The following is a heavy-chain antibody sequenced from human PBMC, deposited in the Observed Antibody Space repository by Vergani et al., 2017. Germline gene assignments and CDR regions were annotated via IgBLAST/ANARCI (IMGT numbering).Heavy chain of an antibody. D-gene: IGHD2-15*01. CDR1: GFTFSSYS. J-gene: IGHJ4*02. Sequence: VQLVESGGGVVQPGRSLRLSCAASGFTFSSYSMNWVRQAPGKGLEWVSYISSSSSTIYYADSVKGRFTISRDNAKNSLYLQMNSLRAEDTAVYYCARDRRLGYCSGGSCSGFGYWGQGTLVTVSS. V-gene: IGHV3-48*01. CDR3: ARDRRLGYCSGGSCSGFGY. CDR2: ISSSSSTI.